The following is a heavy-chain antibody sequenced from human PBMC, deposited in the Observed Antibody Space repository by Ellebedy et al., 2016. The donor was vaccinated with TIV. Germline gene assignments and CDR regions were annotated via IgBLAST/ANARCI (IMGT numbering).Heavy chain of an antibody. J-gene: IGHJ4*02. CDR2: ISSSSSYI. V-gene: IGHV3-21*01. Sequence: PGGSLRLSCAASGFTFSSYGLHWVRQAPGKGLEWVSSISSSSSYIYYADSVKCRFTISRDNAKNSLYLQMNSLRAEDTAVYYCARDGDSSGNAIDYWGQGTLVTVSS. D-gene: IGHD3-22*01. CDR1: GFTFSSYG. CDR3: ARDGDSSGNAIDY.